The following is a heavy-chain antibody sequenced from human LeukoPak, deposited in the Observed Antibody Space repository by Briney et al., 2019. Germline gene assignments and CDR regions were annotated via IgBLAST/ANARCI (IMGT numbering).Heavy chain of an antibody. V-gene: IGHV4-39*07. CDR2: IYYSGST. CDR3: ARKTPFKDHFDY. J-gene: IGHJ4*02. Sequence: SETLSLTCTVSGGSISSSSYYWGWIRQPPGKGLEWIGSIYYSGSTYYNPSLKSRVTISVDTSKNQFSLKLSSVTAADTAVYYCARKTPFKDHFDYWGQGTLVTVSS. CDR1: GGSISSSSYY.